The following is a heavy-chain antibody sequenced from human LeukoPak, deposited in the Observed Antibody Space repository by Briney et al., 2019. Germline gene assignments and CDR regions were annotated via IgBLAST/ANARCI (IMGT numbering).Heavy chain of an antibody. V-gene: IGHV3-23*01. CDR3: APSAFDY. J-gene: IGHJ4*02. CDR1: GFTFSSYA. CDR2: ISDSGGST. Sequence: GGSLRLSCAASGFTFSSYAMSWVRQAPGKGLEWVSIISDSGGSTYYADSVKGRFTISRDNSKNTQYQQMNSLRVEDTAVYYCAPSAFDYWGQGTLVTVSS.